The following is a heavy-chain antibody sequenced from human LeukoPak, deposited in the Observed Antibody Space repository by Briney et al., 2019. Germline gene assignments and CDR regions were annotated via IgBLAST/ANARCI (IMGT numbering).Heavy chain of an antibody. J-gene: IGHJ4*02. D-gene: IGHD3-22*01. Sequence: SETLSLTCSVSGGSIRSYYWSWIRQPPGKGLEWIGYIYYSGSTNYNPSLKSRVTISVDTSKSQFSLKLTSVTAADTAVYYCARYSDSSGYYDYWGQGTLVTVSS. CDR2: IYYSGST. V-gene: IGHV4-59*12. CDR3: ARYSDSSGYYDY. CDR1: GGSIRSYY.